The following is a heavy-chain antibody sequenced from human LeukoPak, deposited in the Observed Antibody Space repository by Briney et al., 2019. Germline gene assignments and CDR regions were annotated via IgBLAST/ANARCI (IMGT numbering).Heavy chain of an antibody. CDR3: ARGGYCSSTSCYLNWFDP. J-gene: IGHJ5*02. D-gene: IGHD2-2*01. V-gene: IGHV4-34*01. CDR2: INHSGST. CDR1: GGSFSGYY. Sequence: PSETLSLTCAVYGGSFSGYYWSWIRQPPGKGLEWIGEINHSGSTNYNPSLKSRVTISVDTSKNQFSLKLSSVTAADTAVYYCARGGYCSSTSCYLNWFDPWGQEPWSPSPQ.